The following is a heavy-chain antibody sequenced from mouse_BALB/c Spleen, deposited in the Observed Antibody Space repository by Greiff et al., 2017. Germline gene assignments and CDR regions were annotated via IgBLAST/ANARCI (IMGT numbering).Heavy chain of an antibody. CDR3: ARHGYGNPAWFAY. D-gene: IGHD2-1*01. CDR1: GFSLTSYG. Sequence: VQLQESGPGLVAPSQSLSITCTVSGFSLTSYGVHWVRQPPGKGLEWLVVIWSDGSTTYNSALKSRLSISKDNSKSQVFLKMNSLQTDDTAMYYCARHGYGNPAWFAYWGQGTLVTVSA. CDR2: IWSDGST. J-gene: IGHJ3*01. V-gene: IGHV2-6-1*01.